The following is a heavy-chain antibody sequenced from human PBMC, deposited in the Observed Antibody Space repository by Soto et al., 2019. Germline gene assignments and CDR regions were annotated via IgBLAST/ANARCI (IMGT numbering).Heavy chain of an antibody. Sequence: EVQLVESGGGLVKAGGSLRLFCTASGFTFRNYNMNWVRQAPGKGLEWVSSISTGGAYMFYADSVKGRFTISRDNAQNSLFQKIATRGAEDMAVYYWARVFPSRGGAYFAPWGKEPLFPFS. CDR3: ARVFPSRGGAYFAP. CDR2: ISTGGAYM. V-gene: IGHV3-21*06. CDR1: GFTFRNYN. J-gene: IGHJ4*02. D-gene: IGHD3-10*01.